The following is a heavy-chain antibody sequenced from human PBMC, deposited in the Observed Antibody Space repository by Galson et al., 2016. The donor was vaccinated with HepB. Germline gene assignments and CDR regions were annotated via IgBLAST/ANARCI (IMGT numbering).Heavy chain of an antibody. CDR1: GYAFTRYG. Sequence: SVKVSCKASGYAFTRYGITWVRQAPGQGLGWMGWISGYNGLRNYAQKFRGRVTMTTDTSTNVAYMELRSLRSDDTAVYYCARDRNPINWYFDLWGRGTLITVSS. J-gene: IGHJ2*01. CDR3: ARDRNPINWYFDL. CDR2: ISGYNGLR. V-gene: IGHV1-18*04.